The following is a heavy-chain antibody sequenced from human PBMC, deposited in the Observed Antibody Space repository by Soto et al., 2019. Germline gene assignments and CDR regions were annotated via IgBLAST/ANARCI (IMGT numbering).Heavy chain of an antibody. V-gene: IGHV3-48*02. CDR1: GFTFSNCG. CDR3: ARCSRNSCYSYGVDV. D-gene: IGHD2-15*01. J-gene: IGHJ6*02. Sequence: EVQLVESGGGLVQPGGSLRLSCAASGFTFSNCGMNWVRQTPGKGLEWVSYMSDSGATKHYADSVKGRFTISRDNGKDSLYLQMTSLRDKDTAVYFCARCSRNSCYSYGVDVWGQGDTVTVSS. CDR2: MSDSGATK.